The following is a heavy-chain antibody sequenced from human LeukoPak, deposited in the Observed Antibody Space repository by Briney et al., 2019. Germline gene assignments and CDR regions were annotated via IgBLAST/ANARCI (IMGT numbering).Heavy chain of an antibody. CDR2: INPNSGGT. D-gene: IGHD3-10*01. Sequence: ASVKVSCKASGYTFTGYYMHWVRQAPGQGLEWMGWINPNSGGTNYAQKFQGRVTMTRDTSISTAYMELSRLRSDDTAVYYCASSVRSYGSNYYYYGMDVWGQGTTVTVSS. V-gene: IGHV1-2*02. CDR3: ASSVRSYGSNYYYYGMDV. J-gene: IGHJ6*02. CDR1: GYTFTGYY.